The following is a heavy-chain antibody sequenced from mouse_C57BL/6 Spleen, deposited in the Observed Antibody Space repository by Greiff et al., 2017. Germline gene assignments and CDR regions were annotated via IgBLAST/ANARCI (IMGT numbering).Heavy chain of an antibody. Sequence: EVKVVESGGGLVKPGGSLKLSCAASGFTFSDYGMHWVRQAPEKGLEWVAYISSGSSTIYYADTVKGRFTISRDNAKNTLFLQMTSLRSEDTAMYYCARGYDYDGEGWFAYWGQGTLVTVSA. CDR2: ISSGSSTI. J-gene: IGHJ3*01. V-gene: IGHV5-17*01. CDR1: GFTFSDYG. CDR3: ARGYDYDGEGWFAY. D-gene: IGHD2-4*01.